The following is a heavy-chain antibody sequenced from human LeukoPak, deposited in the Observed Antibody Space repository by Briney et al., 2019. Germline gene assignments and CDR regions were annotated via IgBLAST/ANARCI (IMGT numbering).Heavy chain of an antibody. D-gene: IGHD3-3*02. CDR1: GFRFSSYW. Sequence: GGSLRLSCAASGFRFSSYWMSWVRQAPGKGLEWVANINLDGSEKSYVDSVEGRFTISRDSAKNSLYLQMNSLRGEDTAVYYCARDSERSSSFAFDIWGQGTMVTASS. CDR3: ARDSERSSSFAFDI. CDR2: INLDGSEK. J-gene: IGHJ3*02. V-gene: IGHV3-7*01.